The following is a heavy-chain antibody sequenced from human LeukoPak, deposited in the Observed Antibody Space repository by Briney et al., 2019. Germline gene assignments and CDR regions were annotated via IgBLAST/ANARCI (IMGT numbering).Heavy chain of an antibody. V-gene: IGHV3-23*01. J-gene: IGHJ4*02. Sequence: PGGSLRLSCAASGFTFSSYAMSWVRQAPGKGLEWVSAISGSGGSTYYADSVKGRFTISRDNSKNTLYLQMNSLRAEDTAVYYSAKDRTPADAASPIDYWGQGTLVTVSS. CDR1: GFTFSSYA. CDR2: ISGSGGST. CDR3: AKDRTPADAASPIDY. D-gene: IGHD6-25*01.